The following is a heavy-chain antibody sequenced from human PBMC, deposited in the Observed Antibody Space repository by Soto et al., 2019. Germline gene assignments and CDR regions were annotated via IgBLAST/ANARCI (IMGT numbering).Heavy chain of an antibody. V-gene: IGHV4-31*03. CDR1: GDSISRGGYY. Sequence: SETLSLTCTVSGDSISRGGYYWNWIRQHPRKGLEWIGYIYHSGSTNYNPSLKSRVTISVDTSKNQLSLELTNVTAADTAVYYCARHDGFSSRWIFDYWGHGTLVTVSS. CDR3: ARHDGFSSRWIFDY. CDR2: IYHSGST. D-gene: IGHD6-19*01. J-gene: IGHJ4*01.